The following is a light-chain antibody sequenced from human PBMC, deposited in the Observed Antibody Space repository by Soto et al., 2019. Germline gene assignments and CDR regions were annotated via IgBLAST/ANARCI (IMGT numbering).Light chain of an antibody. Sequence: DIQMTQSPSSLSASVGDRVTITCRASQSIGAWLAWYQQKPGKAPKILIYKASTLEGGVPSRFSGSGSGTEFTITISSLQPDDFATYYCQQYSFYSTFGQGTKLEIK. J-gene: IGKJ2*01. V-gene: IGKV1-5*03. CDR2: KAS. CDR1: QSIGAW. CDR3: QQYSFYST.